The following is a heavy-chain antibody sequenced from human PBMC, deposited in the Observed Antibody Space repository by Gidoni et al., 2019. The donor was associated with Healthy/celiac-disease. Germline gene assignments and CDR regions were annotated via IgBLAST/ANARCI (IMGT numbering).Heavy chain of an antibody. CDR1: GGSFSGYY. CDR3: ARGSSVEGQLVLIDY. J-gene: IGHJ4*02. D-gene: IGHD6-13*01. V-gene: IGHV4-34*01. CDR2: INHSGST. Sequence: QVQLQQWGAGLLKPSETLSLTCAVDGGSFSGYYWSWIRQPPGKGLEWIGEINHSGSTNYNPSLKSRVTISVDTSKNQFSLKLSSVTAADTAVYYCARGSSVEGQLVLIDYWGQGTLVTVSS.